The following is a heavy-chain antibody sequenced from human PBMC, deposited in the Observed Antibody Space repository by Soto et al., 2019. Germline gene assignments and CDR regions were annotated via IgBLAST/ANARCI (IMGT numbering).Heavy chain of an antibody. J-gene: IGHJ3*02. CDR2: IYYSGST. CDR3: ARTQPTWIQLTDAFDI. D-gene: IGHD5-18*01. V-gene: IGHV4-39*01. Sequence: PSETLSLTCTVSGGSISSSSYYWGWIRQPPGKGLEWIGSIYYSGSTYYNPSLKSRVTISVDTSKNQFSLKLSSVTAADTAVYYCARTQPTWIQLTDAFDIWGQGTMVTVSS. CDR1: GGSISSSSYY.